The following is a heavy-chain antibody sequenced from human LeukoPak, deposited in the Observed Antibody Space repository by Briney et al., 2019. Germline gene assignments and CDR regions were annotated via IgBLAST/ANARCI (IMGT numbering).Heavy chain of an antibody. Sequence: SVKVSCKASGGTFSIYAISWVRQAPGQGLEWMGGIIPIFGTANYAQKFQGRVTITADESTSTAYMELSSLRSEDTAVYYCARGLNSGYDPTLQLWGQGTLVTVSS. CDR2: IIPIFGTA. V-gene: IGHV1-69*13. CDR1: GGTFSIYA. D-gene: IGHD5-12*01. CDR3: ARGLNSGYDPTLQL. J-gene: IGHJ4*02.